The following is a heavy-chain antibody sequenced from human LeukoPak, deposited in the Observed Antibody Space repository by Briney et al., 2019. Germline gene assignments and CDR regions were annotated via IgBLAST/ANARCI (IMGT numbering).Heavy chain of an antibody. J-gene: IGHJ4*02. CDR3: ASGGRRDGYNFDY. D-gene: IGHD5-24*01. Sequence: GASVKVSCKASGYTFTNYAISWVRQAPGQGLEWMGGIIPIFGTANYAQKFQGRVTITADESTSTAYMELSSLRSEDTAVYYCASGGRRDGYNFDYWGQGTLVTVSS. V-gene: IGHV1-69*13. CDR1: GYTFTNYA. CDR2: IIPIFGTA.